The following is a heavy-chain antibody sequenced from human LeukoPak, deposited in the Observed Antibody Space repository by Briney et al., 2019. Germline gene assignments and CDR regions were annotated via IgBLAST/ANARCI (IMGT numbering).Heavy chain of an antibody. CDR1: GFTFSSYG. CDR2: ISYDGSNK. J-gene: IGHJ4*02. D-gene: IGHD3-22*01. CDR3: AKVTGDVHYYDSSGPDY. Sequence: GGSLRLSCAASGFTFSSYGMHWVRQAPGKGLEWVAVISYDGSNKYYADSVKGRFTISRDNSKNTLYLQMNSLRAEDTAVYYCAKVTGDVHYYDSSGPDYWGQGTLVTVS. V-gene: IGHV3-30*18.